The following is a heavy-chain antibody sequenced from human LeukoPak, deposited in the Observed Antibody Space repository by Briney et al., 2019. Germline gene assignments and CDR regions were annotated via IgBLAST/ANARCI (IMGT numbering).Heavy chain of an antibody. CDR1: GFTFSNYE. J-gene: IGHJ3*02. D-gene: IGHD2-15*01. Sequence: GGSLRLSCAASGFTFSNYEMNWVRQAPGKGLEWLSYISGNGNTIYYADSVKGRFTISRDNSKNTLYPQMNSLRAEDTAIYYCAKVGRKMVVVADDAFDIWGQGTMVTVSS. CDR2: ISGNGNTI. CDR3: AKVGRKMVVVADDAFDI. V-gene: IGHV3-48*03.